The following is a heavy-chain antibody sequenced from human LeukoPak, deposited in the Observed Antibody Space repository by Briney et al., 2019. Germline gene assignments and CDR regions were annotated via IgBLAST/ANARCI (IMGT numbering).Heavy chain of an antibody. CDR1: GFTFSSYT. V-gene: IGHV3-23*01. Sequence: PGGSLRLSCAASGFTFSSYTMSWVRQAPGNGLEWVSAISGSGGSTYYADSVKGRFTISRDNSKNTLYLQMNSLRAEDTAVYYCAKNPGGYDYRFDYWGQGTLVTVSS. J-gene: IGHJ4*02. CDR3: AKNPGGYDYRFDY. D-gene: IGHD5-12*01. CDR2: ISGSGGST.